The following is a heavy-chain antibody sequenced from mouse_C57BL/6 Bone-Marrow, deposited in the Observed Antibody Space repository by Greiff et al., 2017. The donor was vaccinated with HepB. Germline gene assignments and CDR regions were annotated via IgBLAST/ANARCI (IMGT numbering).Heavy chain of an antibody. CDR1: GFTFSSYA. V-gene: IGHV5-9-1*02. J-gene: IGHJ1*03. CDR2: ISSGGDYI. Sequence: EVKLMESGEGLVKPGGSLKLSCAASGFTFSSYAMSWVRQTPEKRLEWVAYISSGGDYIYYADTVKGRFTISRDNARNTLYLQMSSLKSEDTAMYYCTRGPGSYFDVWGTGTTVTVSS. CDR3: TRGPGSYFDV.